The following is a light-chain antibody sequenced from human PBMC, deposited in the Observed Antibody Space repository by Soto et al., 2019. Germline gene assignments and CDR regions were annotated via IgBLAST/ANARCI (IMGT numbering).Light chain of an antibody. V-gene: IGLV1-51*01. J-gene: IGLJ1*01. Sequence: QSVLTQPPSVSAAPGQTVTISCSGSGSNIGSNSVSWYQQVPGTAPKLLLYDNNKRPSGIPDRFSGSKSGTSATLGITGLQTADEADYYCQSFDSSLRVYVFGSGTKVTVL. CDR2: DNN. CDR3: QSFDSSLRVYV. CDR1: GSNIGSNS.